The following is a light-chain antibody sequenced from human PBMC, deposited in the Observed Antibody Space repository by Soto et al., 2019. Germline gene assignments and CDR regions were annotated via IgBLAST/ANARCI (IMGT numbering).Light chain of an antibody. J-gene: IGLJ3*02. CDR2: LEGSGSY. CDR1: SGHSSYI. Sequence: QPVLTQSSSASASLGSSVKLTCTLSSGHSSYIIAWHQQQPGKAPRYLMKLEGSGSYNKGSGVPDRFSGSSSGADRYHTISNLQFEDEADYYCETWDFNTRVFGGGTKLTVL. V-gene: IGLV4-60*02. CDR3: ETWDFNTRV.